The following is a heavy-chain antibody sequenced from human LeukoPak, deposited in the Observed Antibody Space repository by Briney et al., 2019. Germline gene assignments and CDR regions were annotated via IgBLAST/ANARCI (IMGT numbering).Heavy chain of an antibody. CDR3: ARSGGVTAMVFYLDY. CDR1: GYTFTSYY. V-gene: IGHV1-46*01. CDR2: INPSGGST. D-gene: IGHD5-18*01. Sequence: ASVKVSCKASGYTFTSYYMHWVRQAPGQGLEWMGIINPSGGSTSYAQKFQGRVTMTRDTSTSTVYMELSSLRSEDTAVYYCARSGGVTAMVFYLDYWGQGTLVTASS. J-gene: IGHJ4*02.